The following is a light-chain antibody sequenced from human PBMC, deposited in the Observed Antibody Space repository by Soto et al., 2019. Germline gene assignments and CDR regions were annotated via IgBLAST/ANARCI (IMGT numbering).Light chain of an antibody. CDR2: EVS. V-gene: IGLV2-14*01. CDR3: SSYTSSSTRI. CDR1: SSDVGAYNY. J-gene: IGLJ2*01. Sequence: QSALTQPASVSGSPGQSITFSCTGTSSDVGAYNYVSWYQQHPGKAPKLMIYEVSNRPSGVSNRFSGSKSGNTASLTISGLQAEDEADYYCSSYTSSSTRIFVGGTNVTVL.